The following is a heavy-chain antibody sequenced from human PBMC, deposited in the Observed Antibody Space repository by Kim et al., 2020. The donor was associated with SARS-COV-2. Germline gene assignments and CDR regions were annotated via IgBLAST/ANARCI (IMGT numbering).Heavy chain of an antibody. CDR1: GFTFSSYS. D-gene: IGHD2-15*01. Sequence: GGSLRLSCAASGFTFSSYSMNWVRQAPGTGLEWVSCISSSSSYIYYADSVKGRFTISRDNATNSLYLQMNSLRAEDTAVYYCARGGIVVVVAATPYYYYYGIDVWGQGTTVTVSS. V-gene: IGHV3-21*01. J-gene: IGHJ6*02. CDR3: ARGGIVVVVAATPYYYYYGIDV. CDR2: ISSSSSYI.